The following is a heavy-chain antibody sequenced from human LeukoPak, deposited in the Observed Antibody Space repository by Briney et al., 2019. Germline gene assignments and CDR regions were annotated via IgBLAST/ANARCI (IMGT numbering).Heavy chain of an antibody. CDR2: INWDGGST. Sequence: GGSLSLSCAASGFTFDDYAMHWVRQAPGKGLEWVSLINWDGGSTYYADSVKGRFTISRDNSKNSLYLQMNSLRAEDTALYYCTATRDKYVWGSYLSDHWGQGTLVTVSS. J-gene: IGHJ4*02. CDR1: GFTFDDYA. CDR3: TATRDKYVWGSYLSDH. V-gene: IGHV3-43D*04. D-gene: IGHD3-16*02.